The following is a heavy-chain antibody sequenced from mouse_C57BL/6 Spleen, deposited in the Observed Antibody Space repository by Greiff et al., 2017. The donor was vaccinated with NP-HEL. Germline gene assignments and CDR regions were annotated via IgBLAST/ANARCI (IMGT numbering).Heavy chain of an antibody. J-gene: IGHJ1*03. Sequence: EVQLQQSGPELVKPGASVKISCKASGYTFTDYYMNWVKQSHGKSLEWIGDINPNNGGTSYNQKFKGKATLTVDKSSSTAYLARRSLTSEDSAVYYCARSFYYGSSYSHWYFDVGGTGTTVTVSS. D-gene: IGHD1-1*01. V-gene: IGHV1-26*01. CDR1: GYTFTDYY. CDR2: INPNNGGT. CDR3: ARSFYYGSSYSHWYFDV.